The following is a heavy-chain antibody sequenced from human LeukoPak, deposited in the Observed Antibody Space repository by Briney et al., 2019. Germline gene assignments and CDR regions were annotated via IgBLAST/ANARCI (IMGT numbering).Heavy chain of an antibody. CDR2: ISSSGSTI. D-gene: IGHD1-26*01. Sequence: GGSLRLSCAASGFTFSDYYMSWIRQAPGKGLEWVSYISSSGSTIYYADSVKGRFTISRDNAKNSLYLQMNSRRAEDTAVYYCARPPPGGSYGGDYFDYWGQGTLVTVSS. CDR1: GFTFSDYY. V-gene: IGHV3-11*01. CDR3: ARPPPGGSYGGDYFDY. J-gene: IGHJ4*02.